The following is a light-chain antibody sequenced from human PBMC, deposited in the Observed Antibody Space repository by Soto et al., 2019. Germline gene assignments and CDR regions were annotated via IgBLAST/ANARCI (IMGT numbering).Light chain of an antibody. CDR3: QQRLNWPPN. J-gene: IGKJ1*01. CDR1: QSVTNY. V-gene: IGKV3-11*01. CDR2: DAS. Sequence: EIFLTQSPDTLSLSLGERATLSCRATQSVTNYIAWYQQRPGQAPRLLIYDASNRASGVPAKFSGSGSGTDFTLTISDLEPADFGLYYCQQRLNWPPNFGQGTKVDIK.